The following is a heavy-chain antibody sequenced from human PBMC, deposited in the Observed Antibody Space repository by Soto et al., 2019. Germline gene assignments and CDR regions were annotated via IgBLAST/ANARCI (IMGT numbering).Heavy chain of an antibody. J-gene: IGHJ4*02. CDR1: GFTFGDYA. CDR3: TRVGVGYCSGGSCYLDY. V-gene: IGHV3-49*04. D-gene: IGHD2-15*01. Sequence: GGSLRLSCTASGFTFGDYAMSWVRQAPGKGLEWVGFIRSKAYGGTTEYAASVKGRFTISRDESKSIAYLQMNSLKTEDTAVYYCTRVGVGYCSGGSCYLDYWGQGTLVTVSS. CDR2: IRSKAYGGTT.